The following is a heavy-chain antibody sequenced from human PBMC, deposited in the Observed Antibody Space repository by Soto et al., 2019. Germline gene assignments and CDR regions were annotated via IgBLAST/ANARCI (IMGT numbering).Heavy chain of an antibody. Sequence: SATLSLTCTVSGGSISSSSYFWGWIRQPPGKGLEWIGSIYYSGSTYYNPSLKSRVTVSVDTSKNQFSLKLSSVTAADTAVYYCARHPSDFWFDPWGQGTLVTVSS. D-gene: IGHD2-21*02. V-gene: IGHV4-39*01. J-gene: IGHJ5*02. CDR3: ARHPSDFWFDP. CDR1: GGSISSSSYF. CDR2: IYYSGST.